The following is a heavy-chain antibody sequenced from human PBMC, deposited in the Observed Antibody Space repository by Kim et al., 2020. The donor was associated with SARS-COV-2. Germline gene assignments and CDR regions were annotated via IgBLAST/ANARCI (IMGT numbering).Heavy chain of an antibody. CDR3: ARDVGSGSYYPDHYYGMDV. D-gene: IGHD3-10*01. J-gene: IGHJ6*02. V-gene: IGHV4-31*02. Sequence: SRVTISVDTSKNQFSLKLSSVTAADTAVYYCARDVGSGSYYPDHYYGMDVWGQGTTVTVSS.